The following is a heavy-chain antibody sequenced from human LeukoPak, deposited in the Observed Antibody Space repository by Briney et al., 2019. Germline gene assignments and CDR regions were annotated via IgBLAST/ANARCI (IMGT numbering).Heavy chain of an antibody. D-gene: IGHD6-6*01. J-gene: IGHJ4*02. CDR2: IYHSGST. CDR3: VRSSSSIFDY. Sequence: SETLSLTCTVSGGSISSYYWSWIRQPPGKGLEWIGNIYHSGSTYYNPSLKSRVTISVDTSKNQFSLKLSSVTAADTAVYYCVRSSSSIFDYWGQGTLVTVSS. V-gene: IGHV4-59*04. CDR1: GGSISSYY.